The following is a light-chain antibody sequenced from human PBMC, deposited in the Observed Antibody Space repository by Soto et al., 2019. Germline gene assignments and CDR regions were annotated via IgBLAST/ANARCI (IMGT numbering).Light chain of an antibody. Sequence: EIVLTQSPGTLSLSPGERATLSCRASKSISSSNLDWYQQKPGQAPSPLFYGASSRATGIPDSFSGSGSGTYFTLTISRLDPEDFAVYYCQQYVSSPWTFGQGTKVDIK. CDR2: GAS. J-gene: IGKJ1*01. CDR1: KSISSSN. CDR3: QQYVSSPWT. V-gene: IGKV3-20*01.